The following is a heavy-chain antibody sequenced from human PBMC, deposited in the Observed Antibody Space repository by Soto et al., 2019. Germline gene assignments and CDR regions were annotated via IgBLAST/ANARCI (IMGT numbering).Heavy chain of an antibody. J-gene: IGHJ6*02. Sequence: PGGSLRLSCAASGFTFSSYGMHWVRQAPGKGLEWVAVIWYDGSNKYYADSVKGRFTISRDNSKNTLYLQMNSLRAEDTAVYYCARDEWDDILTGYGMDVWGQGTTVTVSS. V-gene: IGHV3-33*01. D-gene: IGHD3-9*01. CDR1: GFTFSSYG. CDR3: ARDEWDDILTGYGMDV. CDR2: IWYDGSNK.